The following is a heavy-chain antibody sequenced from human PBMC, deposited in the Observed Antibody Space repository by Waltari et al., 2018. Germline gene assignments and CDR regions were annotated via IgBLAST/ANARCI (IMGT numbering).Heavy chain of an antibody. Sequence: QVQLQESGPGLVKPSGTLSLTCTVSGDSISNNFFWSWVRQSPGKGLEWMGQVHQSGQSNYNPSRESRVTVSMDTSKNQFSLKMTSVTAADTAIYYCASDRGRGLYLDSWGQGTLVTVSP. CDR3: ASDRGRGLYLDS. CDR1: GDSISNNFF. CDR2: VHQSGQS. D-gene: IGHD2-15*01. J-gene: IGHJ4*02. V-gene: IGHV4-4*02.